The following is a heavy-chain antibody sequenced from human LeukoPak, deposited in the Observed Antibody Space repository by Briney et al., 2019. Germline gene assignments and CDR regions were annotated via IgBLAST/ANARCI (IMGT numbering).Heavy chain of an antibody. D-gene: IGHD3-10*01. Sequence: PGGSLRLSCVASGFTFSSYWMSWVRQAPGKGLEWVANIKEDGNEKYYVDSMKGRFTISRDNARNSLFLQMNSLRAEDTAVYYCARDLRQMTMVRRVIISLSYFDYWGQGALVTVSS. J-gene: IGHJ4*02. V-gene: IGHV3-7*01. CDR2: IKEDGNEK. CDR3: ARDLRQMTMVRRVIISLSYFDY. CDR1: GFTFSSYW.